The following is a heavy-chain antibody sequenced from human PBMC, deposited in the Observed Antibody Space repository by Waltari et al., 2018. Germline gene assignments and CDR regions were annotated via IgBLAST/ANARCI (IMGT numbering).Heavy chain of an antibody. CDR1: GGSIRSGSYY. CDR3: ARGYCSGDSCSVYFDY. CDR2: INHSGST. Sequence: QVQLQESGPGLVKPSQTLSLTCTVSGGSIRSGSYYWSWIRPPPGKGLEWIGEINHSGSTNYNPALKSRVIRSVDTSKTQFSLKVNSVTAADTAVYYWARGYCSGDSCSVYFDYWGQGTLVTVSS. D-gene: IGHD2-15*01. J-gene: IGHJ4*02. V-gene: IGHV4-39*07.